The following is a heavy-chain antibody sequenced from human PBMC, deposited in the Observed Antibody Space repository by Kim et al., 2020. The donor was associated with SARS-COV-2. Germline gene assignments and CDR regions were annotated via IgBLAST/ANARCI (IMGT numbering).Heavy chain of an antibody. CDR2: ISGSGGST. Sequence: GGSLRLSCAASGFTFSSYAMSWVRQAPGKGLEWVSAISGSGGSTYYADSVKGRFTISRDNSKNTLYLQMNSLRAEDTAVYYCVGLYCSGGSCYHYYYGMDVWGQGTTVTVSS. CDR1: GFTFSSYA. V-gene: IGHV3-23*01. J-gene: IGHJ6*02. CDR3: VGLYCSGGSCYHYYYGMDV. D-gene: IGHD2-15*01.